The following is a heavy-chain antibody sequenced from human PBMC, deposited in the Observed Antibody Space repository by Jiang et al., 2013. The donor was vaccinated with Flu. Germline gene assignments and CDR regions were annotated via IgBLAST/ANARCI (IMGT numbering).Heavy chain of an antibody. CDR2: INHSGST. J-gene: IGHJ4*02. V-gene: IGHV4-34*01. CDR1: GGSFSGYY. CDR3: ARAPSFDWLLRVFDY. D-gene: IGHD3-9*01. Sequence: TCAVYGGSFSGYYWSWIRQPPGKGLEWIGEINHSGSTNYNPSLKSRVTISVDTSKNQFSLKLSSVTAADTAVYYCARAPSFDWLLRVFDYWGQGTLVTVSS.